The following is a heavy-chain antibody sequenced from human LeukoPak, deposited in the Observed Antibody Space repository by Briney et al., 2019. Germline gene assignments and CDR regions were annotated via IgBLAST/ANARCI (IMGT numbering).Heavy chain of an antibody. Sequence: SETLSLTCSVSGGSVSSYYWSWVRQTPGKGLEWIGYISHTETTDYGPSLRSRVTMSLDTSKNQFSLKLSSVTAADTALYYCARVGTGSDAFDIWGQGTMVTVSS. CDR3: ARVGTGSDAFDI. J-gene: IGHJ3*02. D-gene: IGHD3/OR15-3a*01. V-gene: IGHV4-59*08. CDR2: ISHTETT. CDR1: GGSVSSYY.